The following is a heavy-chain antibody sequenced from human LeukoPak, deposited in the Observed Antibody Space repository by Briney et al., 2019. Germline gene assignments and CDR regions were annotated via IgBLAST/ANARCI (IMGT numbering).Heavy chain of an antibody. V-gene: IGHV3-30-3*01. CDR2: ISYVENNK. J-gene: IGHJ4*02. CDR1: GFIFGNYA. CDR3: ARDGYDISTGFYAYHFDY. Sequence: SGGSLRLSCGASGFIFGNYAMHWIRQAPGKGLEWVAVISYVENNKYYADSVKGRFTISRDNSKNTMYLQMNSLRAEDTALYFCARDGYDISTGFYAYHFDYWGQGALVTVSS. D-gene: IGHD3-9*01.